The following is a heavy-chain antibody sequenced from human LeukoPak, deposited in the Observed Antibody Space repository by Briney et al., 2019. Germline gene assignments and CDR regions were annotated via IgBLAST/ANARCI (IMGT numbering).Heavy chain of an antibody. CDR2: INPDSGGT. V-gene: IGHV1-2*02. CDR1: GYTFSGYE. Sequence: ASVKVSCKASGYTFSGYEMHWVRQAPGQGLEWMGWINPDSGGTNYAQKFQGRVTMTRDTSISTAYMELSRLTSDDTAVYFCARLNIPTGTSDDWGERSLVTVSS. CDR3: ARLNIPTGTSDD. D-gene: IGHD2-2*02. J-gene: IGHJ4*02.